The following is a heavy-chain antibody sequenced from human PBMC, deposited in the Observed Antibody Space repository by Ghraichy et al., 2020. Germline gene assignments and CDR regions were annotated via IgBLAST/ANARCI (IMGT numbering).Heavy chain of an antibody. J-gene: IGHJ3*02. Sequence: SETLSLTCTVSGGSISSSSYYWGWIRQPPGKGLEWIGSIYYSGSTYYNPSLKSRVTISVDTSKNQFSLKLSSVTAADTAVYYCASPAAGETTSANAFDIWGQGKMVTVSS. V-gene: IGHV4-39*01. CDR3: ASPAAGETTSANAFDI. CDR2: IYYSGST. CDR1: GGSISSSSYY. D-gene: IGHD3-16*01.